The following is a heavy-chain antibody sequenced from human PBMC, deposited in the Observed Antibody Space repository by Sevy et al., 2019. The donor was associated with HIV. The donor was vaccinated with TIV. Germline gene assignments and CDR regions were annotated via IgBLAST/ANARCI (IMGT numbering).Heavy chain of an antibody. Sequence: LSLTCAASGFTFSSYWMSWVRQAPGKGLEWVANIKQDGSEKYYVDSVKGRFTISRDNAKNSLYLQMNSLRAEDTAVYYCARERRSVVVAAPSHAFDIRGQGTMVTVSS. CDR3: ARERRSVVVAAPSHAFDI. J-gene: IGHJ3*02. CDR1: GFTFSSYW. V-gene: IGHV3-7*03. D-gene: IGHD2-15*01. CDR2: IKQDGSEK.